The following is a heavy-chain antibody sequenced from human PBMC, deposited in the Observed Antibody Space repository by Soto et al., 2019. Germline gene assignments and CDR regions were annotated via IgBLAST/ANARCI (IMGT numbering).Heavy chain of an antibody. V-gene: IGHV3-33*01. CDR1: GFSFRTSG. J-gene: IGHJ3*02. CDR3: ARGLPKVAGGAFYI. CDR2: MWYDGHVE. D-gene: IGHD2-15*01. Sequence: HVHLVESGGGVVQPGRSLTLSCAASGFSFRTSGMHWVRQAPGKGLEWVTGMWYDGHVEGYLDSVKGRFTISRDNSNSLMVLQMSNLRVDDTAVYYFARGLPKVAGGAFYIWGHGTMVTVSS.